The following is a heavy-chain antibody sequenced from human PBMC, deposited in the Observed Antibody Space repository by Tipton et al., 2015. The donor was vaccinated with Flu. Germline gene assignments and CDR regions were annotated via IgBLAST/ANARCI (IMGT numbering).Heavy chain of an antibody. J-gene: IGHJ4*02. CDR1: GGSISAYS. CDR2: IFYSGST. V-gene: IGHV4-59*08. CDR3: ARLAYGSGTYFFDY. D-gene: IGHD3-10*01. Sequence: LRLSCTVSGGSISAYSWSWIRQPPGNALEWIGYIFYSGSTDYNPSLKSRVTILVDTSKNQSSLKLSSLTAADPAVYFCARLAYGSGTYFFDYWGQGTLVTVSS.